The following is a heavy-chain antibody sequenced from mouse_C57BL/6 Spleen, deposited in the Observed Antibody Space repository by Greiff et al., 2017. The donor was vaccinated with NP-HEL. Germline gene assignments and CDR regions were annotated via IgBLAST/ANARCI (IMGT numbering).Heavy chain of an antibody. CDR3: ASRYYYGSSYGFAY. D-gene: IGHD1-1*01. Sequence: EVHLVESGAELVRPGSSVKLSCKTSGYTFTSYGINWVKQRPGQGLEWIGYIDIGNGYTEYNEKFKGKATLTSDTSSSTAYMQLSSLTSEDSAIYFCASRYYYGSSYGFAYWGQGTLVTVSA. CDR1: GYTFTSYG. J-gene: IGHJ3*01. CDR2: IDIGNGYT. V-gene: IGHV1-58*01.